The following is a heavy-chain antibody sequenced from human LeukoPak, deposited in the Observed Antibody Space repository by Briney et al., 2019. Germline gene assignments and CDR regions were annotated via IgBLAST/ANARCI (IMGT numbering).Heavy chain of an antibody. CDR3: ARVEVLLPAYFDY. J-gene: IGHJ4*02. D-gene: IGHD2-15*01. CDR2: IYHSGST. CDR1: GFTFSDAW. Sequence: PGGSLRLSCAASGFTFSDAWMNWVRQPPGKGLEWIGEIYHSGSTNYNPSLKSRVTISVDKSKNQFSLKLSSVTAADTAVYYCARVEVLLPAYFDYWGQGTLVTVSS. V-gene: IGHV4-4*02.